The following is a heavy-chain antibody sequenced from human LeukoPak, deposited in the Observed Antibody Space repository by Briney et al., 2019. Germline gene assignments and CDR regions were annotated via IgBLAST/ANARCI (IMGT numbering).Heavy chain of an antibody. CDR1: GFTFSTYA. V-gene: IGHV3-23*01. J-gene: IGHJ4*02. CDR2: ISGSRGNT. D-gene: IGHD3-10*01. CDR3: AKGITYDSLDF. Sequence: EGSLRLSCAASGFTFSTYAMTWVRQAPGKGLEWVSSISGSRGNTFYSDSVKGRFTISRDNSKNTLYLQMNSLRAEDTAVYYCAKGITYDSLDFWGQGTLVTVSS.